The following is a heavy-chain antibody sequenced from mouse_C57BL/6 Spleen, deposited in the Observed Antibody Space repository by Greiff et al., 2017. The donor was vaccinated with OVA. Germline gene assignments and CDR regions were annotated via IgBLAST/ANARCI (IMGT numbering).Heavy chain of an antibody. J-gene: IGHJ4*01. CDR1: GYTFTSYW. CDR3: ASLYDYDWGYAMDY. D-gene: IGHD2-4*01. V-gene: IGHV1-55*01. CDR2: IYPGSGSP. Sequence: QVQLQQSGAELVKPGASVKMSCKASGYTFTSYWITWVKQRPGQGLEWIGDIYPGSGSPNYNEKFKSKATLTVDTSSSTAYMQLSSLTSEDSAVYYGASLYDYDWGYAMDYWGQGTSVTVSS.